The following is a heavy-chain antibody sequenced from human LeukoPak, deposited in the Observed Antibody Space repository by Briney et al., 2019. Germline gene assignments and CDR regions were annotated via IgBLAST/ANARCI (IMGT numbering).Heavy chain of an antibody. CDR1: GYTFTGYY. Sequence: ASVKVSCKASGYTFTGYYMHWVRQAPGQGLEWMGWINPNSGGTNYAQEFQGRVTMTRDTSISTAYMELSRLRSDDTAVYYCARDAWYGDYRYYFDYWGQGTLVTVSS. CDR2: INPNSGGT. CDR3: ARDAWYGDYRYYFDY. J-gene: IGHJ4*02. V-gene: IGHV1-2*02. D-gene: IGHD4-17*01.